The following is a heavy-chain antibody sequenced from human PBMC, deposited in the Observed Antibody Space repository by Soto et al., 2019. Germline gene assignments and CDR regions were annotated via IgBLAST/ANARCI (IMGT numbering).Heavy chain of an antibody. J-gene: IGHJ4*02. V-gene: IGHV3-33*01. Sequence: GGSLRLSCAASGFTFSSYGMHWVRQAPGKGLEWVAVIWYDGSNKYYADSVKGRFTISRDNSKNTLYLQMNSLRAEDTAVYYCARDRQRRGYSYGYERGDGGYWGQGTLVTVSS. CDR3: ARDRQRRGYSYGYERGDGGY. D-gene: IGHD5-18*01. CDR1: GFTFSSYG. CDR2: IWYDGSNK.